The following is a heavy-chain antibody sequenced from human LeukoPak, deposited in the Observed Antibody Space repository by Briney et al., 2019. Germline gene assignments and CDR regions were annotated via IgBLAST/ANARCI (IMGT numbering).Heavy chain of an antibody. CDR2: IRSTGGGT. J-gene: IGHJ4*02. CDR3: AKELAAVGVPSFDS. Sequence: GGSLRLSCAASEFTFSSYAMSWVRQAPGKGLEWVSGIRSTGGGTYYADSVKGRFTISRDNSKNTLYLQMNSLRAEDTAVYYCAKELAAVGVPSFDSWGQGTLVTVSP. CDR1: EFTFSSYA. V-gene: IGHV3-23*01. D-gene: IGHD6-13*01.